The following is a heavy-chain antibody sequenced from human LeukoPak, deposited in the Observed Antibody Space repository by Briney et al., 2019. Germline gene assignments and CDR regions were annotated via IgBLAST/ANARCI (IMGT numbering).Heavy chain of an antibody. CDR3: AKEQDSRGFFDY. CDR2: ISTNGGGT. V-gene: IGHV3-23*01. J-gene: IGHJ4*02. D-gene: IGHD3-10*01. Sequence: GGSLRLSCAASGFPFSSYAMSWVRQAPGKGLEWVSAISTNGGGTYYADFVKGRFTISRDNSKNTLYLQMNSLRAEDTAVYYCAKEQDSRGFFDYWGQGTLVTVSS. CDR1: GFPFSSYA.